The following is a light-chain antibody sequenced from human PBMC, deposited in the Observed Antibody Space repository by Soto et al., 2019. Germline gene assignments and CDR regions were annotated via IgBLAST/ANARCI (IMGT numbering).Light chain of an antibody. Sequence: DIPMTQSPSSLSASVGDSVTITCRASQDISNNLGWFQQKPGKAPKRLIYAASSLQSGVPSRFSGSGSGTEFTLTISSLQPEDFATYYCLQHTYLWTFGQGTKVEIK. CDR3: LQHTYLWT. CDR1: QDISNN. V-gene: IGKV1-17*01. CDR2: AAS. J-gene: IGKJ1*01.